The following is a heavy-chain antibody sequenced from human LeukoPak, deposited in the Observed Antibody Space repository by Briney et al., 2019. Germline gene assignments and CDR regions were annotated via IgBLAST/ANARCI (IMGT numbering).Heavy chain of an antibody. J-gene: IGHJ6*02. CDR3: AREFSSSGNPLYYYGMDV. CDR2: ISAYNGNT. Sequence: ASVKVSCKASGYTFTSYGINWARQAPGQGLELMRWISAYNGNTNYAQKLQGRVTMTTDTSTSTTYMELRSLRSDDTAVYYCAREFSSSGNPLYYYGMDVWGQGTTVTVSS. CDR1: GYTFTSYG. D-gene: IGHD6-13*01. V-gene: IGHV1-18*01.